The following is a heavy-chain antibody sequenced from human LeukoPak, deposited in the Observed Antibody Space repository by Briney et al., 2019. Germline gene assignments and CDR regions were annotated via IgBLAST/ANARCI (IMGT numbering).Heavy chain of an antibody. CDR1: GYTFTGYY. CDR3: ARRRVPAAIEDAYYYYYMDV. V-gene: IGHV1-2*02. CDR2: INPNSGGT. D-gene: IGHD2-2*01. J-gene: IGHJ6*03. Sequence: ASVKDSCKASGYTFTGYYMHGVRQAPGQGREWMGLINPNSGGTNYAQKFQGRVTMTRDTSISTAYMELSRLRSDDTAVYYCARRRVPAAIEDAYYYYYMDVWGKGTTVTVSS.